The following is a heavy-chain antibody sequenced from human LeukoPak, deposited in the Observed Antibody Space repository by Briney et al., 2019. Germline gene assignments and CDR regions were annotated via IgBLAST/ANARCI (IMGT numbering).Heavy chain of an antibody. D-gene: IGHD5-12*01. CDR2: IYPGDSDT. J-gene: IGHJ3*02. CDR3: ARHSGYDYVPAAFDI. V-gene: IGHV5-51*01. Sequence: GESLKISCKGSGYSFTSYWIGWVRQMPGKGLEWMGNIYPGDSDTRYSPSFQGQVTISADKSISTAYLQWSSLKASDTAMYYCARHSGYDYVPAAFDIWGQGTMVTVSS. CDR1: GYSFTSYW.